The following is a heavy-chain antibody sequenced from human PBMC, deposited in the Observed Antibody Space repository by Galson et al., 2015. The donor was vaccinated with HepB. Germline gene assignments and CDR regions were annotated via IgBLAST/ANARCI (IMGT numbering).Heavy chain of an antibody. J-gene: IGHJ4*02. CDR1: GFTFNTFN. CDR3: TRRPIHYFDY. CDR2: ISSSDTYI. D-gene: IGHD3-3*01. Sequence: SLRLSCAASGFTFNTFNMNWVRQAPGKGLEWVSSISSSDTYIYYADSVRGRFTVSRDNAKNSLFLQMDSLRAEDTAVYYCTRRPIHYFDYWGQGILVTVSS. V-gene: IGHV3-21*01.